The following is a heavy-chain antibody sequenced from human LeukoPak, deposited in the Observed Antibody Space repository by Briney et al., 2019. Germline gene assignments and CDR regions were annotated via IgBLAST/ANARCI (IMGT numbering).Heavy chain of an antibody. V-gene: IGHV3-21*01. Sequence: GGSLRLSCAASGFTFSSYSMNWVRQAPGQGLEWVSSISSSSSYIYYADSVKGRFTISRDNAKNSLYLQMNSLRAEDTAVYYCARDHEKAHDNPIVVVPAAIRHYYYYGMDVWGQGTTVTVSS. D-gene: IGHD2-2*02. CDR2: ISSSSSYI. CDR3: ARDHEKAHDNPIVVVPAAIRHYYYYGMDV. J-gene: IGHJ6*02. CDR1: GFTFSSYS.